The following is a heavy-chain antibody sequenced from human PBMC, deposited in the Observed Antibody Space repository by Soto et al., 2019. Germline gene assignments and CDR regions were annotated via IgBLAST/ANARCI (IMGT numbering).Heavy chain of an antibody. J-gene: IGHJ6*02. CDR1: GFTFSSYA. V-gene: IGHV3-23*01. CDR2: ISGSGGST. D-gene: IGHD3-3*01. CDR3: AKPPTRYDFKDGMDV. Sequence: GGSLRLSCAASGFTFSSYAMSWVRQALGKGLEWVSAISGSGGSTYYADSVKGRFTISRDNSKNTLYLQMNSLRAEDTAVYYCAKPPTRYDFKDGMDVWGQGTTVTVSS.